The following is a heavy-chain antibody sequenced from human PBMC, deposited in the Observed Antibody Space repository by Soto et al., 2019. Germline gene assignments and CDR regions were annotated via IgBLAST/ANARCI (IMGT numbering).Heavy chain of an antibody. CDR3: ARIAVGCSGGSCYGWFDP. Sequence: PSETLSLTCTVSGCSISSYYWSWIRQPPGKGLEWIGYIYYSGSTNYNPSLKSRVTISVDTSKNQFSLKLSSVTAADTAVYYCARIAVGCSGGSCYGWFDPWGQGTLVTVSS. V-gene: IGHV4-59*01. J-gene: IGHJ5*02. D-gene: IGHD2-15*01. CDR2: IYYSGST. CDR1: GCSISSYY.